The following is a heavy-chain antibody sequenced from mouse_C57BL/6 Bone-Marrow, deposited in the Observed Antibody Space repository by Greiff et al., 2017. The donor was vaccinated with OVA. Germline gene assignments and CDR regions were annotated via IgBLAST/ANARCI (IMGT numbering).Heavy chain of an antibody. J-gene: IGHJ2*01. V-gene: IGHV5-6*02. CDR1: GFTFSSYC. D-gene: IGHD2-2*01. CDR2: ISIGGSYT. CDR3: ARRGDLLWFFDY. Sequence: EVKLMESGGDLVKPGGSLKLSCAASGFTFSSYCMSWVRQTPDKSLEWVATISIGGSYTYYPHSVKGRFTISRDNAKNTLYLKMSSLKSEDTAVYYCARRGDLLWFFDYWGQGTTLTVSS.